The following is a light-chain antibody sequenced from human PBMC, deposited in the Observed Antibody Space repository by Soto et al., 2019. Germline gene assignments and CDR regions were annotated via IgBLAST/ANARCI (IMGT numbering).Light chain of an antibody. CDR2: NNN. V-gene: IGLV1-47*02. CDR3: SSWDGSLSGYV. Sequence: QSVLTQPXSAXGTPGQGVXISXSXXSSXIGSNYVYWYQQLPGTAPKLLIYNNNQRPSGVPDRFSASKSGTSASLAIRGLRSXXXXXYYCSSWDGSLSGYVFGAGTKLTVL. J-gene: IGLJ1*01. CDR1: SSXIGSNY.